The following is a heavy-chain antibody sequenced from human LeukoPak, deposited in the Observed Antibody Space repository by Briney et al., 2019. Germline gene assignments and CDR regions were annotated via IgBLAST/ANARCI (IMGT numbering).Heavy chain of an antibody. D-gene: IGHD1-14*01. Sequence: SETLSLTCAVYGGSFSGYYWSWIRQPPGKGLEWIGEINHSGSTNYNPSLKSRVTISVDTSKNQFSLKLSSVTAADTAVYYCARGNLNLDFDYWGQGTLVTVSS. V-gene: IGHV4-34*01. CDR3: ARGNLNLDFDY. CDR1: GGSFSGYY. CDR2: INHSGST. J-gene: IGHJ4*02.